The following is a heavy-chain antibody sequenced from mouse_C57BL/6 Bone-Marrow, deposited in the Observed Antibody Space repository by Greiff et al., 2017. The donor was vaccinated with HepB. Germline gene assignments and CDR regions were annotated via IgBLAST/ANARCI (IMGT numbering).Heavy chain of an antibody. J-gene: IGHJ2*01. Sequence: VMLVESGAELVRPGTSVKVSCKASGYAFTNYLIEWVKQRPGQGLEWIGVINPGSGGTNYNEKFKGKATLTADKSSSTAYMQLSSLTSEDSAVYFCARRGLKDYWGQGTTLTVSS. CDR3: ARRGLKDY. V-gene: IGHV1-54*01. CDR1: GYAFTNYL. CDR2: INPGSGGT. D-gene: IGHD1-3*01.